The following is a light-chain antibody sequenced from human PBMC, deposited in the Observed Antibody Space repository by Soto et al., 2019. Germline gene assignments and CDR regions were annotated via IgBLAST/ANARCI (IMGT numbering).Light chain of an antibody. CDR1: QSVSTC. Sequence: EIVLTQSPATLSLSPGERATLSCRASQSVSTCLAWYQQKPGQAPRLLIYDASNRATGIPARFSGSGSGTDFTLTVSSLESEDFAVYYCQQCNNWPLTFGGGTKVDIK. CDR2: DAS. V-gene: IGKV3-11*01. CDR3: QQCNNWPLT. J-gene: IGKJ4*01.